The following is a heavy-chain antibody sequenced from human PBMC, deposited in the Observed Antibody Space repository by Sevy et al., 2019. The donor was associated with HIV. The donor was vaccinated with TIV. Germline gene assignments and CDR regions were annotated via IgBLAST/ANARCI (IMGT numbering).Heavy chain of an antibody. CDR2: IIPIFGTA. CDR1: GGTFSSYA. Sequence: ASVKVSCKASGGTFSSYAISWVQQAPGQGLEWMGGIIPIFGTANYAQKFQGRVTITADESTSTAYMELSSLRSEDTAVYYCAREYGSGTYFDYWGQGTLVTVSS. J-gene: IGHJ4*02. V-gene: IGHV1-69*13. D-gene: IGHD3-10*01. CDR3: AREYGSGTYFDY.